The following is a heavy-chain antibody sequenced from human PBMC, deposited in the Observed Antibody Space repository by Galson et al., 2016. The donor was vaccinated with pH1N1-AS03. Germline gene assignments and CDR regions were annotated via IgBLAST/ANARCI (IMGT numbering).Heavy chain of an antibody. D-gene: IGHD1/OR15-1a*01. J-gene: IGHJ4*02. CDR3: AREYGVRNNLDF. Sequence: SLRLSCADSGFTSGSPAFGGHTMNWVRQAPGKGLEWISYIRSTGTTIYYADSVKGRFTTSRDNAKNSMYLQMNSLRVEDTAVYYCAREYGVRNNLDFWGPGTLVTVSS. CDR1: GFTSGSPAFGGHT. CDR2: IRSTGTTI. V-gene: IGHV3-48*04.